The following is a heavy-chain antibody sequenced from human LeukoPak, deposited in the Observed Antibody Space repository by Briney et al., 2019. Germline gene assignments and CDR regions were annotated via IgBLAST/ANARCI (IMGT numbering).Heavy chain of an antibody. V-gene: IGHV3-23*01. Sequence: GGSLRLSCAASGFTFSSYAMSWVRQAPGRGLEWVSAIGGSGGSTFYADSVQGRFTISRENSKNTLYLQMNSLRAEDTAVYYCAKDREPLSVWGQGTLVTVSS. CDR1: GFTFSSYA. J-gene: IGHJ4*02. CDR3: AKDREPLSV. CDR2: IGGSGGST. D-gene: IGHD4-17*01.